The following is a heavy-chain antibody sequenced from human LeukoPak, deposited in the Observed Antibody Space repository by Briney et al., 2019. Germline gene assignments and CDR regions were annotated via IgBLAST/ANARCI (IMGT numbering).Heavy chain of an antibody. Sequence: GGSLRLSCAASGFTFSSYGMHWVRQAPGKGLEWVAFIRYDGSNKYYADSVKGRFTISRDNSKNALYLQMNSLRAEDTAVYYCAKDRVRDYYDSSGYAGYWGQGTLVTVSS. V-gene: IGHV3-30*02. CDR3: AKDRVRDYYDSSGYAGY. CDR1: GFTFSSYG. D-gene: IGHD3-22*01. J-gene: IGHJ4*02. CDR2: IRYDGSNK.